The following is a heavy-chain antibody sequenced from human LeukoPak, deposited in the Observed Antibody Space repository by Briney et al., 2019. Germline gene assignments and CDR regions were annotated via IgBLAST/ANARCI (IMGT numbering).Heavy chain of an antibody. CDR3: ARESGGPGGSDAFGI. CDR1: GGSISSYY. V-gene: IGHV4-59*01. CDR2: IYYSGST. D-gene: IGHD4-23*01. J-gene: IGHJ3*02. Sequence: SETLSLTCTVSGGSISSYYWSWIRQPPGKGLEWIGYIYYSGSTNYNPSLKSRVTISVDTSKNQFSLKLSSVTAADTAVYYCARESGGPGGSDAFGIWGQGTMVTVSS.